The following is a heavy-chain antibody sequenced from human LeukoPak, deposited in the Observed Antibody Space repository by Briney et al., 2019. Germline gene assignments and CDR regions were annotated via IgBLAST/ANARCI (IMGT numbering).Heavy chain of an antibody. D-gene: IGHD1-26*01. J-gene: IGHJ5*02. CDR1: CYTFTNYC. CDR2: ISTNSDIR. Sequence: ATMKGSFHAPCYTFTNYCISWVRPAPGQRREWIGWISTNSDIRTYAQTLQGRFTMTTDTATTTAYMELNNLTFDDTAVYYCARDWDAMNNCFDPWGQGTPVTVSS. V-gene: IGHV1-18*01. CDR3: ARDWDAMNNCFDP.